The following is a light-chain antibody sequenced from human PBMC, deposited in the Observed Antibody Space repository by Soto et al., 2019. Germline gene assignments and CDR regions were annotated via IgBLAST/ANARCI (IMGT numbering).Light chain of an antibody. CDR1: SSNIGAGYD. V-gene: IGLV1-40*01. Sequence: QSFLTQTPSVSGAPGQKVTISCTGRSSNIGAGYDVHWYQHLPGTAPKLLIYGTTNRPSGVPDRFSGSKSGISASLAITGLQAEDEADYYCHSYDSSLSASVFGAGTRSPS. CDR2: GTT. CDR3: HSYDSSLSASV. J-gene: IGLJ1*01.